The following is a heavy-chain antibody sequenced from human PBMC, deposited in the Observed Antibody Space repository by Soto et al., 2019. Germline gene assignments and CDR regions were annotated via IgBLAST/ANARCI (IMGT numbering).Heavy chain of an antibody. CDR1: GGSFSGYY. V-gene: IGHV4-34*01. CDR3: ARVVLRSRSGSYCTSGLCQLRKFDY. J-gene: IGHJ4*02. CDR2: INHSGST. D-gene: IGHD2-8*01. Sequence: TCAVKGGSFSGYYWSWIRLPPGQGLEWLGEINHSGSTNYNPPLKSRVTISVDTSKNQFTLKLSSVTTATTAVYYCARVVLRSRSGSYCTSGLCQLRKFDYWGQGTLVTVSS.